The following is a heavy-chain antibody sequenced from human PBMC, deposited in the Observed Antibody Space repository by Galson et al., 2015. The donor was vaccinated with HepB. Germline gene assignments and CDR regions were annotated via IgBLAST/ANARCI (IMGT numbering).Heavy chain of an antibody. Sequence: PALVKPTQTLTLTCTFSGFSLSTSGVGVGWIRQPPGKALEWLALIYWDDDKRYSPSLKSRLTITKDTSKNQVVLTMTNMDPVDTATYYCAHRRLYLKGPFGELLLWRRWGGYFDYWGQGTLVTVSS. CDR3: AHRRLYLKGPFGELLLWRRWGGYFDY. D-gene: IGHD3-10*01. CDR1: GFSLSTSGVG. J-gene: IGHJ4*02. CDR2: IYWDDDK. V-gene: IGHV2-5*02.